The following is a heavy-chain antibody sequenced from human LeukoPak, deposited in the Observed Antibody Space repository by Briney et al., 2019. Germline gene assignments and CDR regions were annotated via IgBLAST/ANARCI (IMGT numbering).Heavy chain of an antibody. CDR1: GFTFSSYE. CDR3: AREGTAMVSFDY. CDR2: ISGGGNTI. Sequence: GGSLRLTCAASGFTFSSYEMNWVRQAPGRGLEWVSYISGGGNTIYYADSVKGRFTISRDNAKNSLYLQMNSLRAEDTAVYYCAREGTAMVSFDYWGQGTLVTVSS. V-gene: IGHV3-48*03. D-gene: IGHD5-18*01. J-gene: IGHJ4*02.